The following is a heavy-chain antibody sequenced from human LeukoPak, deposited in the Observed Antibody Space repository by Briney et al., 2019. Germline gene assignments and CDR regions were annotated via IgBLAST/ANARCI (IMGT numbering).Heavy chain of an antibody. V-gene: IGHV4-34*01. CDR1: GGSFSGYY. CDR2: INHSGST. J-gene: IGHJ6*02. Sequence: SETLSLTCAVYGGSFSGYYWSWIRQPPGKGLEWIGEINHSGSTNYNPSLKSRVTISVDTSKNQFSLKLSSVTAADTAVYYCARIRRPPFPQIHYYYYYGMDVWGQGTTVTVSS. CDR3: ARIRRPPFPQIHYYYYYGMDV. D-gene: IGHD4-17*01.